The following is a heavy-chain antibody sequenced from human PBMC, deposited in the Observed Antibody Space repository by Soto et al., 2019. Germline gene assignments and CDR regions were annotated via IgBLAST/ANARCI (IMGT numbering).Heavy chain of an antibody. CDR1: GFTFSSYS. D-gene: IGHD2-2*01. CDR3: ASLKGYCSSTSCYEAGDY. CDR2: ISSSSSTI. Sequence: GGSLRLSCAASGFTFSSYSMNWVRQAPGKGLEWVSYISSSSSTIYYADSVKGRFTISRDNAKNSLYLQMNSLRAEDTAVYYCASLKGYCSSTSCYEAGDYWGQGTLVTVSS. V-gene: IGHV3-48*01. J-gene: IGHJ4*02.